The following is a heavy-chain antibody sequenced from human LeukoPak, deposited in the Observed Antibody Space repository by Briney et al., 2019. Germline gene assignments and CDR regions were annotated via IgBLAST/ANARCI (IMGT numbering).Heavy chain of an antibody. CDR1: GCTFDDYA. Sequence: PGRSLRLSCAASGCTFDDYAMNWVPQAPGKGLEWVSLISGDGGSTYYADSVKGRFTISRDNSKNSLYLQMNSLRSEDAALYYCAKDITPRGYGYGDYWGQGTLVTVSS. V-gene: IGHV3-43*02. CDR3: AKDITPRGYGYGDY. J-gene: IGHJ4*02. D-gene: IGHD5-18*01. CDR2: ISGDGGST.